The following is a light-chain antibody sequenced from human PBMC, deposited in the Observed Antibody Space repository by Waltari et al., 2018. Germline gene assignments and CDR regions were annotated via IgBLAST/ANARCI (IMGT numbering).Light chain of an antibody. CDR2: SNN. J-gene: IGLJ3*02. V-gene: IGLV1-44*01. CDR3: STWDGSLKGLL. CDR1: NSNLGSNT. Sequence: QSVLTQPPSASGTPGQRVSISCSGTNSNLGSNTVNWNQQLPGTAPKLLIYSNNPRPSGVPDRFSGSKSGASASLAISGLQPEDEADYYCSTWDGSLKGLLFGGGTKLTVL.